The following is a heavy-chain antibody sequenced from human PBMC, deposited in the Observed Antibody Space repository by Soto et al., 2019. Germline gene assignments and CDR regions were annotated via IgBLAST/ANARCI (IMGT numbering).Heavy chain of an antibody. CDR2: ISYDGSNK. CDR1: GFTFSSYA. CDR3: ARETAYCGGDCHFDY. Sequence: QVQLVESGGGVVQPGRSLRLSCAASGFTFSSYAMHWVRQAPGKGLAWVAGISYDGSNKYYADSVKGRFTISRDNSKNTLYLQMNSLRAEDTAVYYCARETAYCGGDCHFDYWGQGTLVTVSS. J-gene: IGHJ4*02. D-gene: IGHD2-21*02. V-gene: IGHV3-30-3*01.